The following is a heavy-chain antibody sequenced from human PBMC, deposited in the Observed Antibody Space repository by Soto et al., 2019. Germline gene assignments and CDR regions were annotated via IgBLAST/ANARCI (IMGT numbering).Heavy chain of an antibody. Sequence: QVQLVESGGGVVQPGTSLRLSCAASGFRFKSFVMHWVRQAPGKGLEWVAFTSYDGNNKDYEDSVKGRFTVSRDNSQHTLHLQLDCLRPADMHLYYCARWGTTGGFDLWGQGTLVSVSS. V-gene: IGHV3-30*19. D-gene: IGHD3-16*01. CDR1: GFRFKSFV. J-gene: IGHJ4*02. CDR3: ARWGTTGGFDL. CDR2: TSYDGNNK.